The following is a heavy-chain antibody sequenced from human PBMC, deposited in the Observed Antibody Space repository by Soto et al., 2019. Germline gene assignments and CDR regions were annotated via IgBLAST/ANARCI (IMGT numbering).Heavy chain of an antibody. Sequence: PSETLSLTCTVSGGSISSSSYYWGWIRQPPGKGLEWIGSIYYSGSTYCNPSLKSRVTISVDTSKNQFSLKLSSVTAADTAVYYCARHPHPYSGILDYWGQGTLVTVSS. V-gene: IGHV4-39*01. CDR2: IYYSGST. J-gene: IGHJ4*02. CDR3: ARHPHPYSGILDY. CDR1: GGSISSSSYY. D-gene: IGHD1-26*01.